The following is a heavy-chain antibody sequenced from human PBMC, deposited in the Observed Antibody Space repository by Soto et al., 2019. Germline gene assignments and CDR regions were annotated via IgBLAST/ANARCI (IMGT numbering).Heavy chain of an antibody. Sequence: EVQLLESGGGLVQPGGSLRLSCAASGITISNYPMSWVRQAAGKGLDWVSGISGSGDRTYYADSAKGRFTISKDISRNSLSLQLDSLGVEDTAVYLCVKDDGGYPSTAPHWGQGTLVTVSS. J-gene: IGHJ4*02. CDR1: GITISNYP. V-gene: IGHV3-23*01. CDR2: ISGSGDRT. CDR3: VKDDGGYPSTAPH. D-gene: IGHD3-22*01.